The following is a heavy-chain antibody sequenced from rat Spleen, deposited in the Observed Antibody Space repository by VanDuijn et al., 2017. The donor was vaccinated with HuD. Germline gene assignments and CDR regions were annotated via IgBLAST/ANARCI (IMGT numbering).Heavy chain of an antibody. V-gene: IGHV5-25*01. CDR1: GFTFSEYY. J-gene: IGHJ3*01. CDR3: VRQDTSGYSNWFTY. Sequence: EVQLVESGGGLVQPGRSLKLSCAASGFTFSEYYMAWVRQAPTKGLEWVASISPGGGNTYYRDSVKVRFTGSRDNAKSTLYLQMDSLRSEDTATFYCVRQDTSGYSNWFTYWGQGTLVTVSS. CDR2: ISPGGGNT. D-gene: IGHD4-3*01.